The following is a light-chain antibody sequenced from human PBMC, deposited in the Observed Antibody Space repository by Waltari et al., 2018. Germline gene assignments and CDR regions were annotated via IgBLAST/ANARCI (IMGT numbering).Light chain of an antibody. CDR1: SSYLGSYNH. V-gene: IGLV2-14*03. J-gene: IGLJ3*02. Sequence: QSALTQPASVSGSPGQSIPIPCAGTSSYLGSYNHLSWYQQSPDKAPKLIIYDVTKPPSGVSNRFSGSKSGNAASLTISGLQAEDEAAYFCSSYKNGNTWVSGGGTKVTVL. CDR3: SSYKNGNTWV. CDR2: DVT.